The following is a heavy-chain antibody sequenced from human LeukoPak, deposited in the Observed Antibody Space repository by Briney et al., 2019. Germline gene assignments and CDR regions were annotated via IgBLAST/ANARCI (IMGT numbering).Heavy chain of an antibody. CDR3: AREADCSGGSCYY. CDR1: GDSVSSGYY. V-gene: IGHV4-34*01. J-gene: IGHJ4*02. D-gene: IGHD2-15*01. Sequence: SETPSLTCDVSGDSVSSGYYWSWIRQPPGKGLEWIGEINHSGSTNYNPSLKSRVTISVDTSKNQFSLKLSSVTAADTAVYYCAREADCSGGSCYYWGQGTLVTVSS. CDR2: INHSGST.